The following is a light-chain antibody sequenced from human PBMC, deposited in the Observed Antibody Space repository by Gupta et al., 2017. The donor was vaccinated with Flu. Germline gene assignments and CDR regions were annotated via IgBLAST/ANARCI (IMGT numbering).Light chain of an antibody. CDR2: AQN. Sequence: AQNIRPSGIPDRFSGSISGNTASLTITGAQAEDEADYYCNSRDSTDNHQAVFGGGPNLTGL. V-gene: IGLV3-19*01. CDR3: NSRDSTDNHQAV. J-gene: IGLJ2*01.